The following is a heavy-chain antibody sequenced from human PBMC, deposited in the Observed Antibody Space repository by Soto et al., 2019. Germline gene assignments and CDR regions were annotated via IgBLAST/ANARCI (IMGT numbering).Heavy chain of an antibody. CDR1: GGSFSGYY. D-gene: IGHD3-9*01. CDR3: ASTPYDILTGYYNGRDY. CDR2: INHSGST. Sequence: QVQLQQWGAGLLKPSETLSLTCAVYGGSFSGYYWSWIRQPPGKGVEWIGEINHSGSTNYNPSLKSRVTISVDTSKNQFSLKLSSVTAADTAVYYCASTPYDILTGYYNGRDYWGQGTLVTVSS. J-gene: IGHJ4*02. V-gene: IGHV4-34*01.